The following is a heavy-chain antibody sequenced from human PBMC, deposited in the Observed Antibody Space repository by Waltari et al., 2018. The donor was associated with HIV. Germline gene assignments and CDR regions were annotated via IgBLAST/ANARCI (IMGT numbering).Heavy chain of an antibody. CDR3: ARIEGGTSCYNYAMDV. J-gene: IGHJ6*02. D-gene: IGHD2-2*02. CDR1: GFSLNSRAMC. CDR2: IDWDDDK. Sequence: QVTLRESGPALVTSTQTLTLTCTFSGFSLNSRAMCVIWIRQPPGKALEWLARIDWDDDKYYNPSLKTRLTISKDTSKNQVVLTVTNVDPLDTATYYCARIEGGTSCYNYAMDVWGQGTTVSVSS. V-gene: IGHV2-70*15.